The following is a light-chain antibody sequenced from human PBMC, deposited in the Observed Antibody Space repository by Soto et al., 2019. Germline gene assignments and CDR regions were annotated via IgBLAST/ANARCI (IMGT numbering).Light chain of an antibody. Sequence: EVVMTQPPATLSVSPGERANPSSRASQKVSSHWAGYHQKPGQTPRLLIYGAATRVTGIPARFSGSGSGTEFTLTISSLLPEDFAVYYCQQYNNWYSRTFGQGTKVDIK. CDR3: QQYNNWYSRT. J-gene: IGKJ1*01. V-gene: IGKV3-15*01. CDR1: QKVSSH. CDR2: GAA.